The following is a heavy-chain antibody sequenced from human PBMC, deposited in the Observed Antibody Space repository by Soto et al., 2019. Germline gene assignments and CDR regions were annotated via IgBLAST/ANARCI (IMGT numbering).Heavy chain of an antibody. V-gene: IGHV3-15*07. Sequence: EVQLVESGGGLVNPGGSLRLSCAASGFTFSNAWINWVRQAPGKGLEWVGRIKSKTDGGTTDFAAHVKGRFAISRDDSKNMVYLQMNSLKIEDTAVYYCTTDSYITIAIVRFDYWGHGTLVTVSS. CDR2: IKSKTDGGTT. CDR3: TTDSYITIAIVRFDY. D-gene: IGHD3-3*02. J-gene: IGHJ4*01. CDR1: GFTFSNAW.